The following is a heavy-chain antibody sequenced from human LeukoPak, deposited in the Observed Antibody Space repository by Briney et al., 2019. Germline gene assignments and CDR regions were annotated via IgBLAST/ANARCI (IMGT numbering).Heavy chain of an antibody. CDR2: ISPSGGT. D-gene: IGHD3-10*01. CDR1: GYTFTGYY. CDR3: ARDHYYTSGSPSFDY. J-gene: IGHJ4*02. V-gene: IGHV1-2*02. Sequence: ASVKVSCKASGYTFTGYYMHWVRQAPGQGLEWMGWISPSGGTDYAQKFQGRVTMTRDTSITTAYMELDSLRSDDTAVYYCARDHYYTSGSPSFDYWGQGTLVTVSS.